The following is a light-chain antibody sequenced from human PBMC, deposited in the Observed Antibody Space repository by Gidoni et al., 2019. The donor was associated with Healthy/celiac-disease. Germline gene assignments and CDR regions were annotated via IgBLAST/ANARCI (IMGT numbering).Light chain of an antibody. CDR1: QSVSRY. V-gene: IGKV3-11*01. CDR3: QQRSTWPLT. CDR2: DAS. Sequence: EIVLTQSPATLSLSPGARATLSCRASQSVSRYLAWYQQKPGQAPRLLIYDASNRATGIPARFSGSGSGTDFTLTISSLEPEDFAVHYCQQRSTWPLTLGQGTKLELK. J-gene: IGKJ2*01.